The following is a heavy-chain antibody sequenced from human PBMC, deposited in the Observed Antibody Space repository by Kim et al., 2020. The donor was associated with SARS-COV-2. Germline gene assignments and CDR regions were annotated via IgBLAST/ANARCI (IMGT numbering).Heavy chain of an antibody. CDR1: GLTFSSHA. J-gene: IGHJ5*02. D-gene: IGHD3-3*01. Sequence: GGSLRLSCAVSGLTFSSHAMSWVRQAPGKGLECVSAISGSGGSTYYADSVKGRFTISRDNSRNTLYLQMNSLRAEDTAVYYCAKDLYYVFCSGKGGCWFDPWGQGTPVTVSS. CDR2: ISGSGGST. V-gene: IGHV3-23*01. CDR3: AKDLYYVFCSGKGGCWFDP.